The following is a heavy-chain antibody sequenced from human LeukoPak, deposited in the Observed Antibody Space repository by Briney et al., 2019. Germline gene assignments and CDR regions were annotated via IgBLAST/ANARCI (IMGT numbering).Heavy chain of an antibody. D-gene: IGHD3-22*01. J-gene: IGHJ4*02. Sequence: PSETLSLTCAVYGGSFSGYYWSWIRQPPGKGLEWIGEINHSGSTNYNPSLKSRVTISEDTSKNQFSLKLSSVTAADTAVYYCARTRSSGYLTFDYWGQGILVTVSS. CDR3: ARTRSSGYLTFDY. CDR2: INHSGST. V-gene: IGHV4-34*01. CDR1: GGSFSGYY.